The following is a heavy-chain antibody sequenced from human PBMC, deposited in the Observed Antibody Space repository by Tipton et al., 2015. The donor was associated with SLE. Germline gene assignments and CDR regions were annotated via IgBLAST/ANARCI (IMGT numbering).Heavy chain of an antibody. CDR1: GFIFSDCY. CDR3: ARYSTPDAFAI. CDR2: ISITGNTI. Sequence: GSLRLSCAASGFIFSDCYMAWIRQAPGKGLEWVSYISITGNTIYYADSVKGRFTISRDNAKNSLYLQMDSLRAEDTAVYYCARYSTPDAFAIWGQGTMVTVSS. V-gene: IGHV3-11*04. D-gene: IGHD6-13*01. J-gene: IGHJ3*02.